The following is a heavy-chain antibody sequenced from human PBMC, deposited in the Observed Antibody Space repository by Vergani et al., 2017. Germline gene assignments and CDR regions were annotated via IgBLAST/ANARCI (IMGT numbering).Heavy chain of an antibody. CDR3: ARGGYSSGWSS. CDR2: IYYSGST. Sequence: QVQLQESGPGLVKPSETLSLTCTVSGGSISSYYWSWIRQPPGKGLEWIGYIYYSGSTNNNPSLKSRVTISVDTSKNQFSLKLSSVTAADTAVYYCARGGYSSGWSSWGQGTLVTVSS. J-gene: IGHJ4*02. V-gene: IGHV4-59*01. CDR1: GGSISSYY. D-gene: IGHD6-19*01.